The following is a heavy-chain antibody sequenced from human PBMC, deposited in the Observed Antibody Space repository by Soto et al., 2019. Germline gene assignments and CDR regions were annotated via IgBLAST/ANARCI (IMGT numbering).Heavy chain of an antibody. CDR2: ISSSSSYI. CDR1: GFTFSSYS. V-gene: IGHV3-21*01. D-gene: IGHD5-12*01. J-gene: IGHJ6*02. CDR3: ARRLDIVATIPSYGMDV. Sequence: GGSLRLSCAASGFTFSSYSMNWVRQAPGKGLEWVSSISSSSSYIYYADSVKGRFTISRDNGKNSLYLQMNSLRAEDTAVYYCARRLDIVATIPSYGMDVWGQGTTVTVSS.